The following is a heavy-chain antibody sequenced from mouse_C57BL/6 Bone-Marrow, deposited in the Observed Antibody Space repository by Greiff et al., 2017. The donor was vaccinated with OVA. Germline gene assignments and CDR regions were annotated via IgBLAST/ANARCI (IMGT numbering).Heavy chain of an antibody. CDR2: IDPSDSYT. CDR1: GYTFTSYW. D-gene: IGHD2-3*01. Sequence: QVQLQQPGAELVRPGTSVKLSCKASGYTFTSYWMHWVKQRPGQGLEWIGVIDPSDSYTNYNQKFKGKATLTVDTSSSTAYMQLSSLTSEDSAVYYCAREGGWLLRDFDYWGQGTTLTVSS. V-gene: IGHV1-59*01. J-gene: IGHJ2*01. CDR3: AREGGWLLRDFDY.